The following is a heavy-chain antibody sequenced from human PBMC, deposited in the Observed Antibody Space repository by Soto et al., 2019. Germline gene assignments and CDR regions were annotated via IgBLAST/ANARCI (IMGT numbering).Heavy chain of an antibody. V-gene: IGHV4-34*01. CDR1: GGSFSGYY. CDR3: ARHRNWKVDY. Sequence: SETLSLTCAVYGGSFSGYYWSWIRQPPGKGLEGIGEINHSGSTNYNPSLKSRVTISVDTSKNQFSLKLSSVTAADTAVYYCARHRNWKVDYWGQGTLVTVSS. J-gene: IGHJ4*02. D-gene: IGHD1-1*01. CDR2: INHSGST.